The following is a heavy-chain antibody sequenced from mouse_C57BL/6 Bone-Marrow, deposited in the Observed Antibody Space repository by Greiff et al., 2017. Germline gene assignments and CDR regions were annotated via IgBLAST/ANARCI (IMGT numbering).Heavy chain of an antibody. Sequence: QVQLQPSGAELASPGASVKLSCKASGYTFTSYGISWVKQRTGQGLALICEFYPRSGNTYYNEKFKGKATLTADKSSSTAYMELRSLTSEDSAVYFCARGTGTCFDYWGQGTTLTVSS. J-gene: IGHJ2*01. CDR1: GYTFTSYG. V-gene: IGHV1-81*01. D-gene: IGHD4-1*01. CDR2: FYPRSGNT. CDR3: ARGTGTCFDY.